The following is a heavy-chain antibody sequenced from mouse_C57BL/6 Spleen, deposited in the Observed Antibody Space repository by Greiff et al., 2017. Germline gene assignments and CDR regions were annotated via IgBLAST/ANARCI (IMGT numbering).Heavy chain of an antibody. CDR3: TTLYGYLDY. J-gene: IGHJ2*01. D-gene: IGHD1-1*02. Sequence: EVKVVESGAELVRPGASVKLSCTASGFTIKDYYMHWVKQRPEQGLEWIGRIDPEDGDTEYAPKFQGKATMTADTSSNPAYLQLSSLTSEDTAVYYCTTLYGYLDYWGQGTTLTVSS. CDR1: GFTIKDYY. V-gene: IGHV14-1*01. CDR2: IDPEDGDT.